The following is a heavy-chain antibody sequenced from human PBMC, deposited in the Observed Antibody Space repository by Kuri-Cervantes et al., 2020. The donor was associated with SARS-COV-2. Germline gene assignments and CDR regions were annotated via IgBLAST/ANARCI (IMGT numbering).Heavy chain of an antibody. CDR1: GYIFTNYY. V-gene: IGHV1-46*01. J-gene: IGHJ4*02. D-gene: IGHD2-21*01. CDR2: INPSGGGT. Sequence: ASVKVSCEASGYIFTNYYIHWVRQAPGQGLEWMGIINPSGGGTRVAQKFQGSVTMTSDTSTSTVYMELRSLRSEDTAVYYCARSGDDYNLFDYWGQGTLVTVSS. CDR3: ARSGDDYNLFDY.